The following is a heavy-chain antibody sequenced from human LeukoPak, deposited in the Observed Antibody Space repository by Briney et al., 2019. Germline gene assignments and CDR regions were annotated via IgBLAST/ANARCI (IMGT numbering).Heavy chain of an antibody. CDR3: ERGIRNSGSYYR. D-gene: IGHD1-26*01. V-gene: IGHV4-34*01. J-gene: IGHJ5*02. CDR1: GGSFSGYY. CDR2: INHSGST. Sequence: SETLSLTCAVYGGSFSGYYWSWIRQPPGKGLEWIGEINHSGSTNYNPSLKSRVTKSVDTSKNQFSLKLSSVTAADTAVYYCERGIRNSGSYYRWGQGTLVTVSS.